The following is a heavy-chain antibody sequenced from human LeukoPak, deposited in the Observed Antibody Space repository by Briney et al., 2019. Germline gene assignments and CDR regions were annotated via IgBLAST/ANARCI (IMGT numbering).Heavy chain of an antibody. J-gene: IGHJ3*02. V-gene: IGHV1-18*01. CDR2: ISAYNGNT. CDR1: GYTFTSYG. Sequence: ASAKVSCKASGYTFTSYGISWVRQAPGQGLEWMGWISAYNGNTNYAQKLQGRVTMTTDTSTSTAYMELRSLRSDDTAVYYCARAPDIVVVPAADDAFDIWGQGTMVTVSS. CDR3: ARAPDIVVVPAADDAFDI. D-gene: IGHD2-2*01.